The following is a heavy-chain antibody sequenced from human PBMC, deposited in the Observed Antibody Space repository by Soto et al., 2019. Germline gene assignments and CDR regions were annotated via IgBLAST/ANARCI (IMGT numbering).Heavy chain of an antibody. CDR2: ITTAGDT. Sequence: VQLVESGGGLVQPGGSLRLSCAASGFTFSNYAMHWVRHVTGKGLEWVSGITTAGDTYYPGSVKGRFTISREKAKNSLYLQMNSLSAGDTAVYYCARELHGGSYGMDVWGQGTTVTVSS. J-gene: IGHJ6*02. CDR1: GFTFSNYA. CDR3: ARELHGGSYGMDV. V-gene: IGHV3-13*01.